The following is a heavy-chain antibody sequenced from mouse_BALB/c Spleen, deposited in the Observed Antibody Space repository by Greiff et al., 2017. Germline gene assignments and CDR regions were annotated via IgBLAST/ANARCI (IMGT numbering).Heavy chain of an antibody. V-gene: IGHV5-4*02. J-gene: IGHJ4*01. CDR2: ISDGGSYT. CDR1: GFTFSDYY. CDR3: ARGPVYGSSPYAMDY. D-gene: IGHD1-1*01. Sequence: EVKLVESGGGLVKPGGSLKLSCAASGFTFSDYYMYWVRQTPEKRLEWVATISDGGSYTYYPDSVKGRFTISRDNAKNNLYLQMSSLKSEDTAMYYCARGPVYGSSPYAMDYWGQGTSVTVSS.